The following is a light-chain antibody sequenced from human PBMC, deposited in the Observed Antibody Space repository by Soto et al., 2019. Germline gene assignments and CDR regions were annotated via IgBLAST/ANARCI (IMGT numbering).Light chain of an antibody. CDR3: QQYGTSLPWT. Sequence: EIVLTQSPGTLSLSPGERATLSCRASQSVSSSYLAWYQQKPGQAPRLLIYGASSRATGIPDRFSGSGSGIDFTLTISSLEPEDFAVYYCQQYGTSLPWTFGQGTKVEIK. V-gene: IGKV3-20*01. CDR2: GAS. CDR1: QSVSSSY. J-gene: IGKJ1*01.